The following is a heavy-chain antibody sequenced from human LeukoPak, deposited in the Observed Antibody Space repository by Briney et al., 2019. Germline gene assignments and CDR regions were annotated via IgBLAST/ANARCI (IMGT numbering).Heavy chain of an antibody. D-gene: IGHD4-17*01. J-gene: IGHJ2*01. CDR3: VRVIMTTVSRYFDL. CDR1: GFTFSSYS. Sequence: GGSLRLSCAASGFTFSSYSMNWVRQAPGKGLEWVSSVSSSSSYIYYADSVKGRFTISRDNAKNSLYLQMNSLRAEDTAVYYCVRVIMTTVSRYFDLWGRGTLVTVSS. V-gene: IGHV3-21*01. CDR2: VSSSSSYI.